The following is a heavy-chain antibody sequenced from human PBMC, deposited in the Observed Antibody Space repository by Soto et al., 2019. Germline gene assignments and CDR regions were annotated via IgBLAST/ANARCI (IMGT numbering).Heavy chain of an antibody. D-gene: IGHD2-2*01. V-gene: IGHV1-58*02. CDR2: TVVGSGHI. J-gene: IGHJ5*02. Sequence: SCKASGFTFINSAIQWVRQARGQRLEWMGWTVVGSGHINYAQKFQERLSITRDISASTAYMELSSLRSEDTAVYYCARVGPPADPWGQGTLVTVSS. CDR3: ARVGPPADP. CDR1: GFTFINSA.